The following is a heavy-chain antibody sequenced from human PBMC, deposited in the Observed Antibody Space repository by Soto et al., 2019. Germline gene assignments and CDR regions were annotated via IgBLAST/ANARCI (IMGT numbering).Heavy chain of an antibody. CDR3: ALWAYVYYARFDY. J-gene: IGHJ4*02. Sequence: QVQLVQSGAEVKKSGASVKVSCKASGYTFTSHDINWVRQATGQGLEWMGWMNPNSGNTGDAQKFQRRGTMTRNTSISTAYMELSSLRSEDTVVYYCALWAYVYYARFDYWGQGPLVTVSS. D-gene: IGHD4-17*01. CDR2: MNPNSGNT. V-gene: IGHV1-8*01. CDR1: GYTFTSHD.